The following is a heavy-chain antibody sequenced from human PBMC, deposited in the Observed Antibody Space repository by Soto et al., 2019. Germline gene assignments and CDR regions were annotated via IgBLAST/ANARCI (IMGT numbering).Heavy chain of an antibody. D-gene: IGHD3-22*01. J-gene: IGHJ4*02. V-gene: IGHV3-23*01. CDR3: AKDRQFRIYYDSAGHYNN. Sequence: EVQLLESGGGLVQPGGSLRLSCVASGFTFKNYDMRWVRQAPGKGLEWVSGISGSGAITYYADSVRGRFTISRDNSKNTLYLQLNSLRAEDTAIYYFAKDRQFRIYYDSAGHYNNWGQGTLVTVSS. CDR1: GFTFKNYD. CDR2: ISGSGAIT.